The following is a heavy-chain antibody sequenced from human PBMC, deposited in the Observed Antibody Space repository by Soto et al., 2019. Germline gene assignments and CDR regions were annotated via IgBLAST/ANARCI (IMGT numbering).Heavy chain of an antibody. J-gene: IGHJ4*02. V-gene: IGHV4-34*01. D-gene: IGHD6-19*01. CDR1: GGSFSAYH. CDR2: IDYTGST. Sequence: SETLSLTCAVYGGSFSAYHWSWIRQPPGKGLEWIGEIDYTGSTNYKPSLRGRVTMSVDTSRNQFSLRLTSVTAADRAVYYCAISMSDSSRHHWGFECWGQGTVVNVSP. CDR3: AISMSDSSRHHWGFEC.